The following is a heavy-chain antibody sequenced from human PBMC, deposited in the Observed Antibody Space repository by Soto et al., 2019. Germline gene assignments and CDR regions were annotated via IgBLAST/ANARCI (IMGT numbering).Heavy chain of an antibody. V-gene: IGHV3-11*01. CDR3: ARNLVTDF. Sequence: GGSLRLSCAASGFTFSDYYMNWIRQAPGKGLEWIAYMNSRGDIINYADSVKGRFTISRDNAKNSLYLQMTSLRADDTAVYYCARNLVTDFWGQGTLVTVSS. CDR2: MNSRGDII. J-gene: IGHJ4*02. D-gene: IGHD2-8*02. CDR1: GFTFSDYY.